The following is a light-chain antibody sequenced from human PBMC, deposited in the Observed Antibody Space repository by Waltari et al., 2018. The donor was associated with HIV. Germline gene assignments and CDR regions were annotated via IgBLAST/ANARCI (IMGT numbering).Light chain of an antibody. Sequence: QSALTQPRSVSGSLGQSVTISCTGTSSDVVGYDYAPWYQQHPGKAPKVIISDVSRRPSGVPDRFSASKSGNTASLTISGLQAADEADYFCCSYASNYILIFGGGTKLTVL. J-gene: IGLJ2*01. V-gene: IGLV2-11*01. CDR2: DVS. CDR3: CSYASNYILI. CDR1: SSDVVGYDY.